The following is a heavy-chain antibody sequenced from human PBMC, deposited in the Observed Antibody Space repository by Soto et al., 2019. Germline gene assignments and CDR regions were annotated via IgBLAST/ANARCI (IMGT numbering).Heavy chain of an antibody. CDR1: GASVAGGSYY. CDR2: IPSRGRP. D-gene: IGHD5-12*01. CDR3: ARGTYSGYDFGL. Sequence: QVQLRESGPGLVKPSQTLSLTCSVSGASVAGGSYYWSWVRQPPGKGLEWIGYIPSRGRPFYNPSLTRRGTISADTSKNQLSLQLTAVAAADTAVYYCARGTYSGYDFGLWGQGTLVTVSS. J-gene: IGHJ5*02. V-gene: IGHV4-30-4*01.